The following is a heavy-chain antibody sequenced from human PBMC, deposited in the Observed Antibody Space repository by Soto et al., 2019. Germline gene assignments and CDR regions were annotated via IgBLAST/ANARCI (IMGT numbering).Heavy chain of an antibody. J-gene: IGHJ3*02. CDR1: GGSISSYY. CDR2: IYYSGST. CDR3: ARQRGSYPRPDPFDT. Sequence: PSETLSLTCTVSGGSISSYYWCWIRQPPGKGLEWIGYIYYSGSTNYNPSLKSRVTISVDTSKNQFSLKLSSVTAADTAVYYCARQRGSYPRPDPFDTWGQGTMVT. V-gene: IGHV4-59*08. D-gene: IGHD1-26*01.